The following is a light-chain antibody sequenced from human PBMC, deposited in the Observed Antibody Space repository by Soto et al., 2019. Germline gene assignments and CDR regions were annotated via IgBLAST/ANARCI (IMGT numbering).Light chain of an antibody. J-gene: IGKJ5*01. CDR3: QQSYSTPIT. CDR2: AAS. V-gene: IGKV1-39*01. CDR1: QSISSY. Sequence: TQITQSPSSVSAYVRDRVTMTCRASQSISSYLNWYQQKPGKAPKLLIYAASSLQSGVPSRFSGSGSGTDFTLTISSLQPEDFATYYCQQSYSTPITFGQGT.